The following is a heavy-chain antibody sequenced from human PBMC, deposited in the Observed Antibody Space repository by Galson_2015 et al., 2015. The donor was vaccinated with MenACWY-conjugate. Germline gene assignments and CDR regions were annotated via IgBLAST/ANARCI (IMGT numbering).Heavy chain of an antibody. J-gene: IGHJ3*02. V-gene: IGHV3-9*01. CDR1: DINFDDYV. CDR2: LSWNTFTI. CDR3: VNETGGSHSYRGPRAFDM. Sequence: SLRLSCAVADINFDDYVIHGVRQAPGKGLEWVSGLSWNTFTIAYADSEKVRFTVSRDYAKNSLYLQMNSLREEDTASYYCVNETGGSHSYRGPRAFDMWGRGTLVIVSS. D-gene: IGHD3-16*01.